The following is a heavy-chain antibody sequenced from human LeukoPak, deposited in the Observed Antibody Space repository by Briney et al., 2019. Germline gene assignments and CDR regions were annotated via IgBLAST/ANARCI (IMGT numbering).Heavy chain of an antibody. D-gene: IGHD1-26*01. CDR1: GYTFTSYY. J-gene: IGHJ1*01. CDR3: ARDRPYSGSYFIEYFQH. Sequence: ASVKVSCKASGYTFTSYYMHWVRQAPGQGLEWMGIINPSGGNTNYAQKLQGRVTMTTDTSTSTAYMELRSLRSDDTAVYYCARDRPYSGSYFIEYFQHWGQGTLVTVSS. V-gene: IGHV1-46*01. CDR2: INPSGGNT.